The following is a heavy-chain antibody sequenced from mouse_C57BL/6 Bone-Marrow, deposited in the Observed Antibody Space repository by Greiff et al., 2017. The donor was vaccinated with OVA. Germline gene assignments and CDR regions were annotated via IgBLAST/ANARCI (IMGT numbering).Heavy chain of an antibody. CDR3: AREGVYYFDY. V-gene: IGHV1-82*01. D-gene: IGHD3-3*01. CDR2: IYPGDGDT. J-gene: IGHJ2*01. Sequence: QVQLQQSGPELVKPGASVKISCKASGYAFSSSWMNWVKQRPGKGLEWIGRIYPGDGDTKYNGKFTGKATLTADTSSSTAYMQLSSLTSEDSAVYFCAREGVYYFDYWVQGTTLTVSS. CDR1: GYAFSSSW.